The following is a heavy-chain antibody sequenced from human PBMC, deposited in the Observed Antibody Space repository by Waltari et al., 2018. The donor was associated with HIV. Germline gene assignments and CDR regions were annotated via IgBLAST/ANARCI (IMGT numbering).Heavy chain of an antibody. CDR1: GFTFDKYA. J-gene: IGHJ6*02. CDR3: GKDLTPGGLDV. Sequence: EVQLVESGGGLVQPGGSLRLSCAVSGFTFDKYAMHWVRQVPGKGLEWVSGVSLESDRIDYADSLKGRFTVYRDNAKNSLYLQMNSLRVEDTALYYCGKDLTPGGLDVWGQGTTVIVSS. V-gene: IGHV3-9*01. CDR2: VSLESDRI.